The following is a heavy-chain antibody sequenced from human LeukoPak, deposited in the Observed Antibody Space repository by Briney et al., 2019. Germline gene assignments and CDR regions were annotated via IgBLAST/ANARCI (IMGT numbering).Heavy chain of an antibody. CDR2: INHSGST. V-gene: IGHV4-34*01. CDR3: SRSGLTGMREYERADYYYYGMDL. Sequence: SETLSLTCAVYGGSFSGYYWSWIRQPPGKGLEWIGEINHSGSTNYNPSLESRVTISVDTSKNQLSLKLTSVTAADTALYYCSRSGLTGMREYERADYYYYGMDLWGQGTAVTVFS. CDR1: GGSFSGYY. J-gene: IGHJ6*02. D-gene: IGHD3-3*01.